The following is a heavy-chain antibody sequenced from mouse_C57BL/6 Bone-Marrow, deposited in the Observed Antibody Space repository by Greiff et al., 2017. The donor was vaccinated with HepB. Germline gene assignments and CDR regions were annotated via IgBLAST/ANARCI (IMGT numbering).Heavy chain of an antibody. CDR1: GFNIKNTY. CDR2: IDPANGNT. J-gene: IGHJ1*03. Sequence: VQLQQSVAELVRPGASVKLSCTASGFNIKNTYMHWVKQRPEQGLEWIGRIDPANGNTKYAPKFQGKATITADTSSNTAYLQLSSLTSEDTAIYYGARLPHYYGSSFRYFDVWGTGTTVTVSS. V-gene: IGHV14-3*01. D-gene: IGHD1-1*01. CDR3: ARLPHYYGSSFRYFDV.